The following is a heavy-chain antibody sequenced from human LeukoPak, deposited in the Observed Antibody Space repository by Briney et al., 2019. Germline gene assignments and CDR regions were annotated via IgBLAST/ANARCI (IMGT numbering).Heavy chain of an antibody. D-gene: IGHD3-10*01. V-gene: IGHV3-74*01. CDR3: ARDLSPVVRASPMGY. J-gene: IGHJ4*02. CDR2: INSDGSST. Sequence: GGSLRLSCAASGFTFSSYWMHWVRQAPGKGLVWVSRINSDGSSTSYADSVKGRFTISSDTSKNTLYLQMNSLRAEDTAVYYCARDLSPVVRASPMGYWGQGTLVTVSS. CDR1: GFTFSSYW.